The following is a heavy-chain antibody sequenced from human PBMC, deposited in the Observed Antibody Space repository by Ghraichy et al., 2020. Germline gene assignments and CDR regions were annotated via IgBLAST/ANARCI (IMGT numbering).Heavy chain of an antibody. D-gene: IGHD6-25*01. V-gene: IGHV4-39*01. CDR1: GDSISAASYN. CDR2: IGHSGST. CDR3: ARPQLLGSSVND. J-gene: IGHJ4*02. Sequence: SETLSLTCSVSGDSISAASYNWGWARQPPGKGLEWIGSIGHSGSTYYSPSLKSRVTISADPSKNQFSLRLTSVTAADKAVYYCARPQLLGSSVNDWGQGILVTVSS.